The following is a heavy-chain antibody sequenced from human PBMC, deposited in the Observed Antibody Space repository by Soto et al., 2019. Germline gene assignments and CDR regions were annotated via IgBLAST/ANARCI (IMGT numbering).Heavy chain of an antibody. Sequence: EEQLLESGGGLIQPGGSLRLACAASGFTFSSYAMTWVRQAPGKGLEWVSSISFSDGGTYYADSVKGRLTISRDNSKNTLFLQMNSLRVADTAVYYCVKDDMILGRRYFDLWGRGTLVTVSS. J-gene: IGHJ2*01. CDR2: ISFSDGGT. D-gene: IGHD3-16*01. CDR3: VKDDMILGRRYFDL. V-gene: IGHV3-23*01. CDR1: GFTFSSYA.